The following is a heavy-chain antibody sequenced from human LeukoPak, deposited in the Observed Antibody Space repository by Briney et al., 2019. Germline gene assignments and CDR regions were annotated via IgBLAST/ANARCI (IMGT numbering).Heavy chain of an antibody. Sequence: ASVKVSCKASGYTFTSYDINWVRQATGQGVEWMGWMNPNSGNTGYAQKFQGRVTVTRNTSISTAYMELSSLRSEDTAVYYCARGRAIFGVVIQFDYWGQGTLVTVSS. CDR3: ARGRAIFGVVIQFDY. J-gene: IGHJ4*02. V-gene: IGHV1-8*03. D-gene: IGHD3-3*01. CDR2: MNPNSGNT. CDR1: GYTFTSYD.